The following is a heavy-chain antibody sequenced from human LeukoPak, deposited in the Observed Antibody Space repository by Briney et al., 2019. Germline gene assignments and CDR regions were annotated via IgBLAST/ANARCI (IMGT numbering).Heavy chain of an antibody. V-gene: IGHV1-69*13. D-gene: IGHD4-23*01. CDR2: IIPIFGAA. Sequence: SVKVSCKASGGTFSNYAISWVRQAPGQGREWMGGIIPIFGAANYAQTFQGSVTITADESTSTGYMELSSLRSEDTAVYYCATGGNSGDWFDPWGQGTLVTVSS. J-gene: IGHJ5*02. CDR3: ATGGNSGDWFDP. CDR1: GGTFSNYA.